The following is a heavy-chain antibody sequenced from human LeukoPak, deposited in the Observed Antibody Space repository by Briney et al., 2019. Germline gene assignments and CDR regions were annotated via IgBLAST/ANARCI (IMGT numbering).Heavy chain of an antibody. J-gene: IGHJ4*02. CDR1: GFTFSNYC. CDR2: ISTSSIYI. Sequence: GGSLRLSCAASGFTFSNYCMNWVRQAPGKGLEWVSSISTSSIYIYYANSLKGRFTISRDNAKNSLYLQMNSLRAEDTAVYYCARVSRYCSGGSCYSLDYWGQGTLVTVSS. CDR3: ARVSRYCSGGSCYSLDY. V-gene: IGHV3-21*01. D-gene: IGHD2-15*01.